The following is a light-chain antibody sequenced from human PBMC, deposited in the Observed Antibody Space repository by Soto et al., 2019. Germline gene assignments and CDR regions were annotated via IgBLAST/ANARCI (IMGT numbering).Light chain of an antibody. CDR1: QSVSTS. J-gene: IGKJ4*01. CDR2: DAS. V-gene: IGKV3-11*01. CDR3: QQRSNWL. Sequence: EVVLTQSPATLSLSPGERATLPCRASQSVSTSLAWYQQKPGQAPRLLIYDASNRATGIPARFSGSGSGTDFTLTISSLEPEDFAVYYCQQRSNWLFGGGTKVEIK.